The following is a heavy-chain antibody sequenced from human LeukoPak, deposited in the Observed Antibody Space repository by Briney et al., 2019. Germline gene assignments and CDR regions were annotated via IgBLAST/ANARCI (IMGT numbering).Heavy chain of an antibody. V-gene: IGHV4-39*01. CDR1: GGSISSSSYY. Sequence: PSETLSLTCTVSGGSISSSSYYWGWIRQPPGKGLEWIGSIYYSGSTYYNPSLKSRVTISVDTSKNQFSLELSSVTAADTAVYYCARRGGYSSTLGTDYWGQGTLVTVSS. J-gene: IGHJ4*02. CDR3: ARRGGYSSTLGTDY. CDR2: IYYSGST. D-gene: IGHD6-13*01.